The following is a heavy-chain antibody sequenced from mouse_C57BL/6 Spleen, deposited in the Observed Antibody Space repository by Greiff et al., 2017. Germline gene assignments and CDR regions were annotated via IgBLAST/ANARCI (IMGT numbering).Heavy chain of an antibody. D-gene: IGHD1-1*01. CDR3: ARETGEIYYGSKGYFDV. CDR2: IDPNSGGT. J-gene: IGHJ1*03. CDR1: GYTFTSYW. Sequence: VQLQQSGAELVKPGASVQLSCKASGYTFTSYWMHWVKQRPGRGFEWIGRIDPNSGGTKYNEKFKSTATLSVYKPSSTAYMQLRSLTSEESSVYYCARETGEIYYGSKGYFDVWGTGTTGTVSS. V-gene: IGHV1-72*01.